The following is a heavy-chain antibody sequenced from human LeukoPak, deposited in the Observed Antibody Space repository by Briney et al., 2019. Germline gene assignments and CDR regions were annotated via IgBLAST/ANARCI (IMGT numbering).Heavy chain of an antibody. V-gene: IGHV4-59*01. CDR2: IYYSGST. D-gene: IGHD6-6*01. CDR3: ARVDPASRSTLEVFDY. J-gene: IGHJ4*02. Sequence: SETLSLTCTVSGGSISSYYWSWIRQHPGKGLEWSGYIYYSGSTNYNPPLKSRVTISVDTSKNQFSLKLSSVTAADTGVYYCARVDPASRSTLEVFDYWGQGTLVTVSS. CDR1: GGSISSYY.